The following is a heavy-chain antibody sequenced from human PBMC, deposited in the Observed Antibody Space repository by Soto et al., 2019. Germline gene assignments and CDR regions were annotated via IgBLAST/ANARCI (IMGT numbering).Heavy chain of an antibody. J-gene: IGHJ4*02. D-gene: IGHD3-22*01. CDR3: ARNRLYYYDSSGESHFDY. CDR1: GGSISSYY. Sequence: PSETLSLTCFVSGGSISSYYWSWIRQPPGKGLEWIGYIYYSGSTNYNPSLKSRVTISVDTSKNQFSLKLSSVTAADTAVYYCARNRLYYYDSSGESHFDYWGQGTLVTVSS. V-gene: IGHV4-59*01. CDR2: IYYSGST.